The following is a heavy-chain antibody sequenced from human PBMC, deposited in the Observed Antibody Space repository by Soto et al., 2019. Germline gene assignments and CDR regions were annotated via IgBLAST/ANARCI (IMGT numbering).Heavy chain of an antibody. CDR2: ISSSGSTI. V-gene: IGHV3-11*01. Sequence: GGSLRLSCAASGFTFSDYYMSGIRQAPGKGLEWVSYISSSGSTIYYADSVKGRFTISRDNAKNSLYLQMNSLRAEDTAVYYCARGRYCSGGSCIYYYYYMDVWGKGTTVTVSS. CDR1: GFTFSDYY. CDR3: ARGRYCSGGSCIYYYYYMDV. J-gene: IGHJ6*03. D-gene: IGHD2-15*01.